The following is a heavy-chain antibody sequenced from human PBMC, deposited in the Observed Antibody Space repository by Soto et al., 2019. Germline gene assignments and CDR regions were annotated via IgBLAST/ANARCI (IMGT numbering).Heavy chain of an antibody. CDR1: GFTFDDYG. CDR2: INWNGGST. Sequence: EVQLVESGGGVVRPGGSLRLSCAASGFTFDDYGMSWVRQAPGKGLEWVSGINWNGGSTGYADSVKGRFTISRDNAKNSLYLQMNSLRAEDTALYYCARDDSDYDSSGYYLGYFDYWGQGTLVTVSS. CDR3: ARDDSDYDSSGYYLGYFDY. D-gene: IGHD3-22*01. J-gene: IGHJ4*02. V-gene: IGHV3-20*04.